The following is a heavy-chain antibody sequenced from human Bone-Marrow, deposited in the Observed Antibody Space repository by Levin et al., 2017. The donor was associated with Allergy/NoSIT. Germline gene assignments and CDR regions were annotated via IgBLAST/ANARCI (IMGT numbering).Heavy chain of an antibody. CDR3: ARHRGSNAFDI. V-gene: IGHV3-33*01. Sequence: LSLTCAASGFTISNYGMHWVRQAPGKGLEWVAVIWYDGTDKYNADSVKGRFTISRDNSKNTLYLQMNSLRAEDTAVYYCARHRGSNAFDIWGQGTMVTVSS. CDR2: IWYDGTDK. CDR1: GFTISNYG. J-gene: IGHJ3*02. D-gene: IGHD1-26*01.